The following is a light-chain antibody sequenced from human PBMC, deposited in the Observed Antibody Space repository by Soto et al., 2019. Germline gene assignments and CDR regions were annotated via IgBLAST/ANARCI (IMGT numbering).Light chain of an antibody. CDR1: SSDVGSYNR. J-gene: IGLJ3*02. Sequence: QSALTQPPSVSGSPGQSVTISCTGTSSDVGSYNRVSWYQQPPGTAPKLMIYEVSNRPSGVSNRFSGSKSGNTASLTISGLQAEDEADYYCSSYTSSSTLTFGGGTKLTVL. V-gene: IGLV2-18*02. CDR2: EVS. CDR3: SSYTSSSTLT.